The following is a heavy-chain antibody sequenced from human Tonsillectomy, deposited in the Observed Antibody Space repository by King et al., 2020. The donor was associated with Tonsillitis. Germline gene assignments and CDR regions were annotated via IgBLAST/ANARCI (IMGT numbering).Heavy chain of an antibody. CDR2: INYSGST. Sequence: VQLHQWGAGLLKPSETLSRTCTVYGGAFSGSFWSWNRHPPGKGLELSGVINYSGSTNYHPSLKSQVTISVETSKNQFSLKLSSVTAADTAVYYCAKVFGSLFDYWGQGTLVTVSS. CDR1: GGAFSGSF. J-gene: IGHJ4*02. D-gene: IGHD3-10*02. V-gene: IGHV4-34*01. CDR3: AKVFGSLFDY.